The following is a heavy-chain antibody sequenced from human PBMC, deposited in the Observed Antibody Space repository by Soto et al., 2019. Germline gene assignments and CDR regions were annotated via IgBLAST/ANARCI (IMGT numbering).Heavy chain of an antibody. Sequence: GGSLRLSCAASGFTFSSLAMGWVRQAPGKGLEWVSVIDYSGGTTYYTDSVKGRFTISRDNSKKTLYLQMKSLRAEDTAVYYCAKDATRTSGWYHFDYWGQGALVTVSS. V-gene: IGHV3-23*01. CDR1: GFTFSSLA. D-gene: IGHD6-19*01. J-gene: IGHJ4*02. CDR2: IDYSGGTT. CDR3: AKDATRTSGWYHFDY.